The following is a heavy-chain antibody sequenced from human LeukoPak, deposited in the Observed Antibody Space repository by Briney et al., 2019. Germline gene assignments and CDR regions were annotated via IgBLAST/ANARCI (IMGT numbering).Heavy chain of an antibody. D-gene: IGHD3-3*01. CDR2: IYYSGST. V-gene: IGHV4-30-4*07. Sequence: SETLSLTCAVSGGSISSGGYSWSWIRQPPGKGLEWIGYIYYSGSTYYNPSLKSRVTLSVDTSKNQFSLKLSSVTAADTAVYYCATSLFYENNYFDYWGQGTLVTVSS. CDR3: ATSLFYENNYFDY. CDR1: GGSISSGGYS. J-gene: IGHJ4*02.